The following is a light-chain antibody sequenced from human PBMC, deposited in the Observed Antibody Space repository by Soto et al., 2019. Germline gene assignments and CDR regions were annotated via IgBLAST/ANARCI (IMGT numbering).Light chain of an antibody. Sequence: IVLTQSPDTLSLSPGERATLSCRASQSVSSNYLAWYQQKPGQAPRLLIYDASDRATGITDRFSGSGSGTEFTLTISRLEPEDFAVYYCQHYDNSPLFGPGTKVDIK. J-gene: IGKJ3*01. CDR2: DAS. CDR1: QSVSSNY. CDR3: QHYDNSPL. V-gene: IGKV3-20*01.